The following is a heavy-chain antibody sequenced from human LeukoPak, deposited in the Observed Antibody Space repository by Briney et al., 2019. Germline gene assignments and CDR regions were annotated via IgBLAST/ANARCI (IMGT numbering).Heavy chain of an antibody. J-gene: IGHJ4*02. Sequence: SVKVSCKASGGTFSSYAISWVRQAPGQGLEWMGGIIPIFGTANYAQKFQGRVTITTDESTRTAYMELSSLRSEDTAVYYCARQQDSSGYSDQFDYWGQGTLVTVSS. V-gene: IGHV1-69*05. CDR1: GGTFSSYA. CDR2: IIPIFGTA. D-gene: IGHD3-22*01. CDR3: ARQQDSSGYSDQFDY.